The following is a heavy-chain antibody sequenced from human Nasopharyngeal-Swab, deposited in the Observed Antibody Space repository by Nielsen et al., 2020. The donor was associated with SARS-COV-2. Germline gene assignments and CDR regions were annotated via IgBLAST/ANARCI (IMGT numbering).Heavy chain of an antibody. CDR3: ARSRTAMTSPYYYYGMDV. CDR2: IGTAGDT. Sequence: GESLKISCAASGFTFSSYDMHWVRQATGKGLEWVSAIGTAGDTYYPGSVKGRFTISRENAKNSLYLQMNGLRAGDTAVYYCARSRTAMTSPYYYYGMDVWGQGTTVTVSS. V-gene: IGHV3-13*01. J-gene: IGHJ6*02. D-gene: IGHD5-18*01. CDR1: GFTFSSYD.